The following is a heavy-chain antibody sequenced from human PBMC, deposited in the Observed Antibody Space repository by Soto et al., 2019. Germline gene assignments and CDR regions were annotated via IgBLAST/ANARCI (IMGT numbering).Heavy chain of an antibody. CDR3: ARVSGIAARSLDGYYYYYMDV. Sequence: TLSLTCTVSGGSISSYYWSWIRQPPGKGLEWIGYIYYSGSTNYNPSLKSRVTISVDTSKNQFSLKLSSVTAADTAVYYCARVSGIAARSLDGYYYYYMDVWGKGTTVTVSS. J-gene: IGHJ6*03. V-gene: IGHV4-59*12. D-gene: IGHD6-6*01. CDR1: GGSISSYY. CDR2: IYYSGST.